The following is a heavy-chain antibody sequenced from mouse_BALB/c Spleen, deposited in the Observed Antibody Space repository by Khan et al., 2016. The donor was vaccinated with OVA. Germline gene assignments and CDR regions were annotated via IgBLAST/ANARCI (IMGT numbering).Heavy chain of an antibody. CDR3: ARVGARYNDAMDY. J-gene: IGHJ4*01. D-gene: IGHD1-3*01. CDR1: GYSITSDYA. Sequence: EVKLLESGPGLVKPSQSLSLTCTVTGYSITSDYAWNWIRQFPGNKLEWMGYISYSGRTKYNPFLKSRISIPRDTSKKHFFVQLNSETTKDTATYTYARVGARYNDAMDYWGQGTSVTVSS. CDR2: ISYSGRT. V-gene: IGHV3-2*02.